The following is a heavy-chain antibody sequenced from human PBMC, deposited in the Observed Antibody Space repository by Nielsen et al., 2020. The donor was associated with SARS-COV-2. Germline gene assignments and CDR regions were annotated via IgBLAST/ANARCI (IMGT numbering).Heavy chain of an antibody. D-gene: IGHD3-22*01. Sequence: GGSLRLSCAASRFTFSSYGMHWVRQAPGKGLEWVAVISYDGSNKYYADSVKGRFTISRDNSKNTLYLQMNSLRAEDTAVYYCAKSSYYDSSGYYDYWGQGTLVTVSS. V-gene: IGHV3-30*18. CDR3: AKSSYYDSSGYYDY. CDR2: ISYDGSNK. CDR1: RFTFSSYG. J-gene: IGHJ4*02.